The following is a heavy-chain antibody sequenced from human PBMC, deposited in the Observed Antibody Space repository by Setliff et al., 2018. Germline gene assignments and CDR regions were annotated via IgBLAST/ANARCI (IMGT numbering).Heavy chain of an antibody. CDR2: ISPYNSNT. V-gene: IGHV1-18*01. J-gene: IGHJ4*02. D-gene: IGHD4-17*01. Sequence: GASVKVSCKASGYTFFAYGINWVRQAPGQGLEWMGWISPYNSNTLYAQKFQGRVTITRDTSASTAYMELSSLRSEDTAVYYCARGGDPTNFDYWGQGTLVTVSS. CDR1: GYTFFAYG. CDR3: ARGGDPTNFDY.